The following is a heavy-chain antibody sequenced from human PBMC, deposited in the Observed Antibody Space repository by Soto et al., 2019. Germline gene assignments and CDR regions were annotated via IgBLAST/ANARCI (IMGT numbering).Heavy chain of an antibody. CDR2: IYPGDSDT. CDR3: VRHARERGWSPTGWFDP. V-gene: IGHV5-51*01. J-gene: IGHJ5*02. D-gene: IGHD6-19*01. Sequence: PGESLKISCKGSGYSFTSYWIGWVRQMPGKGLEWMGIIYPGDSDTRYSPSFQGQVTISADKSISTAYLQWSSLKASDTAMYYCVRHARERGWSPTGWFDPWGQGTLVTVSS. CDR1: GYSFTSYW.